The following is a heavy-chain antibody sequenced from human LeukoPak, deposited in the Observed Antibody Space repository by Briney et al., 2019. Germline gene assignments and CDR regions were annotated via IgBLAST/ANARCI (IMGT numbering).Heavy chain of an antibody. J-gene: IGHJ4*02. CDR1: GFTFDDYA. V-gene: IGHV3-9*01. D-gene: IGHD3-22*01. Sequence: GGSLRLSCAASGFTFDDYAMHWVRHAPGKGLEGVSGISWNSGSIVYADSVKGRFTISRDNAKNSLYLQMNSLRAEDTALYYCAKSQEPGGYYDSSGYSSWGQGTLVTVSS. CDR2: ISWNSGSI. CDR3: AKSQEPGGYYDSSGYSS.